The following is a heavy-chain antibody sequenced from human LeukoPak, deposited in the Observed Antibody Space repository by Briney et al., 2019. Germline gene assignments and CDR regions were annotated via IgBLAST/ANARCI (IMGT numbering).Heavy chain of an antibody. Sequence: ASVKVSCKASGYTFTGYYMHWVRQAPGQGLEWMGWINPNSGGTNYAQKFQGRVTMTGDTSISTAYMELSRLRSDDTAVYYCARVGYCSSTSCYLYYFDYWGQGTLVTVSS. CDR3: ARVGYCSSTSCYLYYFDY. D-gene: IGHD2-2*03. CDR2: INPNSGGT. J-gene: IGHJ4*02. V-gene: IGHV1-2*02. CDR1: GYTFTGYY.